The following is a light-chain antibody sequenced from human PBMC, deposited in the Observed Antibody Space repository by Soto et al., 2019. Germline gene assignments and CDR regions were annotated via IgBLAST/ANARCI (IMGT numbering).Light chain of an antibody. J-gene: IGKJ2*01. CDR3: QQYNSYVT. Sequence: DLQMTQSPSTLSASVGDRVTITCRASQSISRGLAWYQQKPGKAPKLLIYKASSLESGVPSRFSGSGSGTEFTLSISSLQPDDFATYYCQQYNSYVTFGQGTKLEIK. V-gene: IGKV1-5*03. CDR1: QSISRG. CDR2: KAS.